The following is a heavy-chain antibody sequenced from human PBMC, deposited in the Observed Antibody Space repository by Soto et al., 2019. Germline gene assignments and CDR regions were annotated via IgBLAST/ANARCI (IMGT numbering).Heavy chain of an antibody. D-gene: IGHD4-17*01. CDR1: GGSISSYY. CDR2: IYYSGST. Sequence: KLSETLSLTCTVSGGSISSYYWSWIRQPPGKGLEWIGYIYYSGSTNYNPSLKSRVTISVDTSKNQFSLKLSSVTAADTAVYYCARRYGPGFDYWGQGTLVTVSS. J-gene: IGHJ4*02. V-gene: IGHV4-59*08. CDR3: ARRYGPGFDY.